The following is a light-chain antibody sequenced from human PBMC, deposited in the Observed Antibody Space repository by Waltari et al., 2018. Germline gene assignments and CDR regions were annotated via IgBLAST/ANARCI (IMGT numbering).Light chain of an antibody. CDR2: AVS. Sequence: QSALPQPASMSGSPGQSIPISCTGTRRNVGTYKPCSGYQQPPSKAPKRMIYAVSKRPSGVSDGFSGSKSGDMASLTISGLQPEDEAEYFCSSYAGSSKGVFGGGTKVTVL. V-gene: IGLV2-23*02. J-gene: IGLJ2*01. CDR3: SSYAGSSKGV. CDR1: RRNVGTYKP.